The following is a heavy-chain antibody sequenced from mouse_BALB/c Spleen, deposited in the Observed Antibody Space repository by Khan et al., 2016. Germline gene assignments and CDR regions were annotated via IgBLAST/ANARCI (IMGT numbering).Heavy chain of an antibody. Sequence: VQLKESGPGLVKPSQSLSLTCTVTGYSITSDYAWNWIRQFPGNKLEWMGYISYSGSTSYNPSLKSRISITRDTSKNQFFLQFNSVTTEDTATYYFARDYCGSSYFDYWGQGTTLTVSS. V-gene: IGHV3-2*02. D-gene: IGHD1-1*01. CDR2: ISYSGST. CDR3: ARDYCGSSYFDY. J-gene: IGHJ2*01. CDR1: GYSITSDYA.